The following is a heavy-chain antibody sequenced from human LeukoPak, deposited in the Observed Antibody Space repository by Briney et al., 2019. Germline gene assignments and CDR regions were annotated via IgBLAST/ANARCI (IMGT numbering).Heavy chain of an antibody. CDR3: ARGNKWSFDS. Sequence: GGSLRHSCVASGFALSTYWMHWVRQAPGKGLVWVSRINSDGSATSYADSVMVRFTISRDSAKNTLYLQMNSLRPEDTAVYYCARGNKWSFDSWGQGALVTVSS. J-gene: IGHJ4*02. V-gene: IGHV3-74*01. D-gene: IGHD2-15*01. CDR2: INSDGSAT. CDR1: GFALSTYW.